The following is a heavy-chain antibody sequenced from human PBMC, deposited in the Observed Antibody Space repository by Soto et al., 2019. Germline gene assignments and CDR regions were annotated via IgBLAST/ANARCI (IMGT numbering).Heavy chain of an antibody. CDR1: GFTFTSSS. J-gene: IGHJ6*03. Sequence: SVKVSCKASGFTFTSSSMQWVRQARGQRLEWIGWIVVGSGNTNYAQKFQERVTITRDMSTSTAYMELSSLRSEDTAVYYCAASSRFLEWSVYYMDGWGKGTTVTVSS. D-gene: IGHD3-3*01. V-gene: IGHV1-58*02. CDR2: IVVGSGNT. CDR3: AASSRFLEWSVYYMDG.